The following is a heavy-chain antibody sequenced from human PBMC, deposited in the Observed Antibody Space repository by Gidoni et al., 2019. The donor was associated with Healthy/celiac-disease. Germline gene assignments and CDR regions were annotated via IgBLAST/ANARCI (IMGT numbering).Heavy chain of an antibody. J-gene: IGHJ3*02. CDR1: GSTFSSYA. Sequence: VQLVHSGAEVKKPGSSVKVSCKASGSTFSSYAISWVRQDPGQGLEWMGGIIQIFGTANYAQKFQGRVTITADEYTRTAYMELSSLRSEDTAVYYCARDVAWSQVSDDFDIWGQGTMVTVSS. V-gene: IGHV1-69*01. D-gene: IGHD2-21*01. CDR3: ARDVAWSQVSDDFDI. CDR2: IIQIFGTA.